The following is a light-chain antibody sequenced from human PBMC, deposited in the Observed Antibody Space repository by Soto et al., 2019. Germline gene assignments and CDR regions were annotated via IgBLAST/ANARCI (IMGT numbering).Light chain of an antibody. J-gene: IGKJ1*01. CDR1: RSISNY. CDR2: AAS. CDR3: QQSYSAPR. Sequence: DIQMTQSPSSLSASVGERITITCRASRSISNYLNWYQQKSGKVARLLIYAASSLQPGVPSRCSGTGTGTAFTLTITSLQPEDSATYYCQQSYSAPRFGQGTRVDLK. V-gene: IGKV1-39*01.